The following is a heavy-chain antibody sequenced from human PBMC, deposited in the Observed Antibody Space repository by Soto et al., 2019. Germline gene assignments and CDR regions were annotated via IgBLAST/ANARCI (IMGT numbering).Heavy chain of an antibody. V-gene: IGHV1-18*01. D-gene: IGHD2-2*01. CDR2: ISAYNGNT. CDR3: ARDRDVVVPAAIALDAFDI. CDR1: GYTFTSYG. Sequence: QVQLVQSGAEVKKPGASVKVSCKASGYTFTSYGISWVRQAPGQGLEWMGWISAYNGNTNYAQKLQGRDTMTTDTSTSTAYMELRSLRSDDTAVYYCARDRDVVVPAAIALDAFDIWGQGTMVTVSS. J-gene: IGHJ3*02.